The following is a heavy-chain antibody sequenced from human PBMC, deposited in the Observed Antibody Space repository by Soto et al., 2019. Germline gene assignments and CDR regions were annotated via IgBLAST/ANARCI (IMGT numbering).Heavy chain of an antibody. CDR1: GFTFSSYG. J-gene: IGHJ6*02. CDR3: AKDLLGPGRAYGMDV. Sequence: QVQLVESGGGVVQPGRSLRLSCAASGFTFSSYGMHWVRQAPGKGLERVAVISYDGSNKYYADSVKGRFTISRDNSKNTLYLQRNSLRAEDTAVYYCAKDLLGPGRAYGMDVWGQGTTGTVSS. V-gene: IGHV3-30*18. D-gene: IGHD7-27*01. CDR2: ISYDGSNK.